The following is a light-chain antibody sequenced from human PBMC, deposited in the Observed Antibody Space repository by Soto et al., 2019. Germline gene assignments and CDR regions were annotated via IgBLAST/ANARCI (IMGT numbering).Light chain of an antibody. CDR2: GAS. Sequence: ETVMTHSQATLSVSPGERATLSCRASQSVSSDLAWYQQRPGQAPRVLIYGASTRATGFPARFSGSGSGTEFTLTISSLQSEDFAIYYCQQYNNWPRTFGQGTKVDIK. J-gene: IGKJ1*01. V-gene: IGKV3-15*01. CDR3: QQYNNWPRT. CDR1: QSVSSD.